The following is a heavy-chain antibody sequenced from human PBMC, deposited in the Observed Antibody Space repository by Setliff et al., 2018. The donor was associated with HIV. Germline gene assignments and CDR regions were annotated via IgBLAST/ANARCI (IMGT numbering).Heavy chain of an antibody. J-gene: IGHJ4*02. Sequence: PGGSLRLSCSVFGISFRSYSMYWVRQAPGKGLEWVALIWYDGRNIYYADSLKGRFTISRDNSKSTLYLEMNSLRAEDTAIYYCAREGCGDGTCYAPDLWGQGTLVTVSS. CDR3: AREGCGDGTCYAPDL. D-gene: IGHD2-15*01. V-gene: IGHV3-33*08. CDR2: IWYDGRNI. CDR1: GISFRSYS.